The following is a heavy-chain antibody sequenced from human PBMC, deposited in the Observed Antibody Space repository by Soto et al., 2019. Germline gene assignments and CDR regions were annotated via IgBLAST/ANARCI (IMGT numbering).Heavy chain of an antibody. V-gene: IGHV1-3*05. CDR3: ARSIGVVTALDY. CDR1: GYTFTSYA. CDR2: INAGNGNT. J-gene: IGHJ4*02. Sequence: QVQLVQSGAEEKKPGASVKVSCKASGYTFTSYAMHWVRQAPGQRLEWMGWINAGNGNTKYSQKFQGRVTITRDTSASTAYMELSSLRSDDTAVYYCARSIGVVTALDYWGQGTLVTVSS. D-gene: IGHD2-21*02.